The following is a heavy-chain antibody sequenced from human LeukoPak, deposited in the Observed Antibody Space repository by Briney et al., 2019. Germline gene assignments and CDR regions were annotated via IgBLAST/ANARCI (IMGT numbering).Heavy chain of an antibody. J-gene: IGHJ4*02. V-gene: IGHV3-74*01. CDR3: VRLRDSGGYSSFDN. D-gene: IGHD3-22*01. Sequence: PGGSLRLSCAASGFTFSGYWMLWVRQALEKGLVWVSHINSDGTSTTYADSVKGRFTISRDNDKSMLYLQMHSLRAEDTAVYFCVRLRDSGGYSSFDNWGQGTRVTVSP. CDR1: GFTFSGYW. CDR2: INSDGTST.